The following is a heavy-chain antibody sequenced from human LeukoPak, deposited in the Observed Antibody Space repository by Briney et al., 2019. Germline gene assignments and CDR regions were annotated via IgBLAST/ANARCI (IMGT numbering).Heavy chain of an antibody. CDR2: IIPIFGTA. V-gene: IGHV1-69*13. CDR3: ARNPGGDCYYCYYY. J-gene: IGHJ4*02. D-gene: IGHD2-21*02. Sequence: GASVKVSCKASGGTFSSYGISWVRQAPGQGLEWMGGIIPIFGTASYAQKFQGRVTITADESTSTAYMELRSLRFEDTAVYYCARNPGGDCYYCYYYWGQGTLVTVSS. CDR1: GGTFSSYG.